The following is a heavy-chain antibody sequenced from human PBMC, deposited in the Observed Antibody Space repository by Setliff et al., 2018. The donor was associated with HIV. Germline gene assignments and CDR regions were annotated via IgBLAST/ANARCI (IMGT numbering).Heavy chain of an antibody. V-gene: IGHV3-9*01. CDR1: GFTFSSYE. CDR2: INWNSVSR. J-gene: IGHJ3*02. D-gene: IGHD1-1*01. Sequence: GGSLRLSCAASGFTFSSYEMNWIRQAPGKGLEWVAGINWNSVSRAYADSVQGRFTISRDNAKNLVYLEMNSLRPEDTALYFCAKDYGDGHNWGAFDIWGQGIMVTVSS. CDR3: AKDYGDGHNWGAFDI.